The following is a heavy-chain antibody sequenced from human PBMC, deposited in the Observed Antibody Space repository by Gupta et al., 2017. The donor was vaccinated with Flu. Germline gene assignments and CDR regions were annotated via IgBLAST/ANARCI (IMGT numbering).Heavy chain of an antibody. D-gene: IGHD4-17*01. CDR3: AAKCYGDYDLDY. V-gene: IGHV4-38-2*01. J-gene: IGHJ4*02. CDR2: IYHSGST. CDR1: GYSISSGYY. Sequence: QVQQQESGPGLVKPSETLSLTCAVSGYSISSGYYWGWIRQPPGKGLEWIGSIYHSGSTYYNPALKSRVTISVDTSKNQFSLKLSSVTAADTAVYYCAAKCYGDYDLDYWGQGTLVTVSS.